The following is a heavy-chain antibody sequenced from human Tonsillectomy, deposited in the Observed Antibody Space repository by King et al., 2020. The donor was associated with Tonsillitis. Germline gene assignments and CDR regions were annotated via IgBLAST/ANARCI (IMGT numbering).Heavy chain of an antibody. Sequence: QLVQSGGGLVQPGGSLRLSCAASGFTFSSYAMSWVRQAPGKGLEWVSAISGIGGSTYYADSVKGRFTISRDNSKNTLYLQMNSLRAEDTAVYYCAKDYFRSSSYYYGMDVWGQGTTVTVSS. CDR3: AKDYFRSSSYYYGMDV. J-gene: IGHJ6*02. CDR1: GFTFSSYA. CDR2: ISGIGGST. V-gene: IGHV3-23*04. D-gene: IGHD2/OR15-2a*01.